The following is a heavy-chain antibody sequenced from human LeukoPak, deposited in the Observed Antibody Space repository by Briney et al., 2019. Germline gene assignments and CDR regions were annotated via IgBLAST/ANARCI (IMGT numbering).Heavy chain of an antibody. CDR1: GFTFSSYG. Sequence: AGGSLRLSCAASGFTFSSYGMHWVRQAPGKGLEWVAFIRYDGSNKYYADSVKGRFTISRDNSKNTLYLQMNSLRAEDTAVYYCAKVGGVGGYCSSTSCPRGFDYWGQGTLVTVSS. D-gene: IGHD2-2*03. J-gene: IGHJ4*02. V-gene: IGHV3-30*02. CDR2: IRYDGSNK. CDR3: AKVGGVGGYCSSTSCPRGFDY.